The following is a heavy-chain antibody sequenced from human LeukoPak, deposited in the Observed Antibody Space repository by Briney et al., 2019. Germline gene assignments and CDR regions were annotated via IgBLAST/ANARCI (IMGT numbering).Heavy chain of an antibody. Sequence: GASVKVSCKGSGYTFTSYGISWVRQAPGQGLEWMGWISAYNGNTNYAQKLPGRVTMTTDTSTSTAYMELRSLRSDDTAVYYCARESSGSYYVFFDYWGQGTLVTVSS. CDR1: GYTFTSYG. J-gene: IGHJ4*02. D-gene: IGHD1-26*01. CDR2: ISAYNGNT. CDR3: ARESSGSYYVFFDY. V-gene: IGHV1-18*01.